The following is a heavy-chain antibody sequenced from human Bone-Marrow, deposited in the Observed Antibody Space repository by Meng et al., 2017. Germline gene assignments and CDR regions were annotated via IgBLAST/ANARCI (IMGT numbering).Heavy chain of an antibody. D-gene: IGHD3-22*01. V-gene: IGHV4-39*07. CDR2: IYYSGST. Sequence: QLQLQESGPGLAKPSETLSLTCTVSGGSISSSSYYWGWIRQPPGKGLEWIGSIYYSGSTYYSPSLKSRVTISVDTSKNQLSLKLSSMTAADTAVYYCARYVFDSSSLYSNWFDPWGQGTLVTVSS. J-gene: IGHJ5*02. CDR3: ARYVFDSSSLYSNWFDP. CDR1: GGSISSSSYY.